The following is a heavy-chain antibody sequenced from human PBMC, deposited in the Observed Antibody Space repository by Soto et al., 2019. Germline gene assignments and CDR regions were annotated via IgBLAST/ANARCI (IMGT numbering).Heavy chain of an antibody. CDR3: TTGKHYYYYGMDV. J-gene: IGHJ6*02. CDR1: GFTFSNAW. V-gene: IGHV3-15*01. CDR2: IKSKTDGGTT. Sequence: GGSLRLSCAASGFTFSNAWMSWLRQAPGKGLEWVGRIKSKTDGGTTDYAATVKGRFTISRDDSKNTLYLQMNSLKTEDTAVYYCTTGKHYYYYGMDVWGQGTTVTVSS.